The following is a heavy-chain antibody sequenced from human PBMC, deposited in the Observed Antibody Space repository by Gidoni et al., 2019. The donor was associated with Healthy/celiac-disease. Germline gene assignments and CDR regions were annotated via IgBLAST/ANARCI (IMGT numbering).Heavy chain of an antibody. CDR2: IYYSGST. D-gene: IGHD2-2*01. J-gene: IGHJ5*02. V-gene: IGHV4-31*03. Sequence: QVQLQESGPGLVKPSQTLSLTRTVSGGSISSGGYYWSWIRQHPGKGLEWIGYIYYSGSTYYNPSLKSRVTISVDTSKNQFSLKLSSVTAADTAVYYCARDRCSSTSCARFDPWGQGTLVTVSS. CDR1: GGSISSGGYY. CDR3: ARDRCSSTSCARFDP.